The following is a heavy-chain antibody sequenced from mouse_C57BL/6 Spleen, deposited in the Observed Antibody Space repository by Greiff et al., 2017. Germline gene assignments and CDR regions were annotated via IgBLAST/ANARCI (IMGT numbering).Heavy chain of an antibody. CDR2: ISSGGDYI. J-gene: IGHJ2*01. CDR1: GFTFSSYA. CDR3: TRAYYGYDGGYYFDY. D-gene: IGHD2-9*01. Sequence: EVQLQQSGEGLVKPGGSLKLSCAASGFTFSSYAMSWVRQTPEKRLEWVAYISSGGDYIYYADTVKGRFTISRDNARNTLYLQMSSLKSEDTAMYYCTRAYYGYDGGYYFDYWGQGTTLTVSS. V-gene: IGHV5-9-1*02.